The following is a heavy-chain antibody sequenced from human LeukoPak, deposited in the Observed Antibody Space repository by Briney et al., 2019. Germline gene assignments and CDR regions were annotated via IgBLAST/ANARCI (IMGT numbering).Heavy chain of an antibody. D-gene: IGHD2-2*01. Sequence: SGTLSLTCAVSGDSISSDKWWSWIRQPPGKGLEYIGEFHQSVSTNYNPSLKSRLTISVDKSKNQFSLKLSSVTAADTAVYYCAGTRYCSSASCQTTAPWGQGTLVTVSS. CDR2: FHQSVST. CDR1: GDSISSDKW. V-gene: IGHV4-4*02. J-gene: IGHJ5*02. CDR3: AGTRYCSSASCQTTAP.